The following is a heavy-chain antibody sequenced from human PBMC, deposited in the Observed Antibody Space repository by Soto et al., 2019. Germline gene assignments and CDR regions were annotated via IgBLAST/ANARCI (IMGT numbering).Heavy chain of an antibody. Sequence: PGGSLRLSCAASGFTFSSYWMSWVRQAPGKGLEWVANIKQDGSEKWYVDSVKGRFTISRDNAKNSLYLQMNSLRAEDTAVYYCARGDYYVISGPFSDAFDIWGQGTMVTVSS. D-gene: IGHD3-22*01. CDR1: GFTFSSYW. CDR2: IKQDGSEK. V-gene: IGHV3-7*04. CDR3: ARGDYYVISGPFSDAFDI. J-gene: IGHJ3*02.